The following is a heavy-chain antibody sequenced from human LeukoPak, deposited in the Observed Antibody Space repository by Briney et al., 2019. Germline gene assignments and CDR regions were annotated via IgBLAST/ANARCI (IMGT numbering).Heavy chain of an antibody. CDR2: FDPEDGET. CDR1: GYTLTELS. CDR3: ATGGRRGYSGYDPLLDY. V-gene: IGHV1-24*01. D-gene: IGHD5-12*01. Sequence: ASVKVSCKVSGYTLTELSMHWVRQAPGKGLEWMGGFDPEDGETIYAQKFQGRVTMTEDTSTDTAYMELSSLRSEDTAVYYCATGGRRGYSGYDPLLDYWDQGTLVTVSS. J-gene: IGHJ4*02.